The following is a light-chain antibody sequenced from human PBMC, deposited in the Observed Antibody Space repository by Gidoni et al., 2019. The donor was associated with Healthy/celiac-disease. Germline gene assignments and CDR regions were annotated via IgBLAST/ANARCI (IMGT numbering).Light chain of an antibody. V-gene: IGKV3-20*01. CDR1: QSGSSSY. CDR3: QQYGSSPLT. Sequence: EIVLTQSTGTLSLSPGERATLSCRASQSGSSSYLAWYQQKPGQAPRLLIYGASSRATGIPDRFSGSGSGTDFTLTISRLEPEDFAVYYCQQYGSSPLTFGGGTKVEIK. J-gene: IGKJ4*01. CDR2: GAS.